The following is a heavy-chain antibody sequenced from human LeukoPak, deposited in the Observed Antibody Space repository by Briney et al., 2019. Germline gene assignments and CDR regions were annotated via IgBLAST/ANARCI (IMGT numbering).Heavy chain of an antibody. CDR2: ISGSGGST. Sequence: GGSLRLSCAASGFTFSSYAMSWVRQAPGKGLEWVSAISGSGGSTYYADSVKGRFTISRDNSKNTLYLQMNSLRAEDTAVYYCAKGYCSGGSCYSETHFDYWGQGTLVTVSS. V-gene: IGHV3-23*01. CDR1: GFTFSSYA. CDR3: AKGYCSGGSCYSETHFDY. J-gene: IGHJ4*02. D-gene: IGHD2-15*01.